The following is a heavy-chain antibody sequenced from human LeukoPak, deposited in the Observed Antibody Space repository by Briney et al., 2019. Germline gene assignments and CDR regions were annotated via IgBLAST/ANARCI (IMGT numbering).Heavy chain of an antibody. Sequence: PGGSLRLSCAASGFTFSSYGMHWVRQAPGKGLEWVSAISGSGGSTYYADSVKGRFTISRDNSKNTVYLQMNSLSAEDTAVYYCAKNGDRGAYCSGGTCYPYYYYYMDVWGKGTTVTISS. D-gene: IGHD2-15*01. CDR2: ISGSGGST. CDR3: AKNGDRGAYCSGGTCYPYYYYYMDV. CDR1: GFTFSSYG. V-gene: IGHV3-23*01. J-gene: IGHJ6*03.